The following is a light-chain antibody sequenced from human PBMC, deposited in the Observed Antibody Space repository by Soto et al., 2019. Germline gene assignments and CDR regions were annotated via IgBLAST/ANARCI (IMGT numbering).Light chain of an antibody. CDR3: QQYNNWPIT. CDR1: QSVSSN. CDR2: GAS. V-gene: IGKV3-15*01. Sequence: EIVMTQSPATLPVSPGERATLSCRASQSVSSNLAWYQQKPGQAPRLLIYGASTRATGISARFSGSGSGTEFTLTISSLQSEDFAVYCCQQYNNWPITFGQGTRLEIK. J-gene: IGKJ5*01.